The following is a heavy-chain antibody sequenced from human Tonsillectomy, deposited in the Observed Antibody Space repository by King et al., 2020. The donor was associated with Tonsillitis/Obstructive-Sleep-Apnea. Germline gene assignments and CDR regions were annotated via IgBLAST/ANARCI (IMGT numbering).Heavy chain of an antibody. CDR1: GYTFTSYG. CDR3: ARDVSGFSSSANDAFDI. Sequence: VQLVESGAEVKKPGASVKVSCKASGYTFTSYGISWVRQAPGQGLEWMGWISAYNGNRNYAQKLQGRVTMTTDTSTRTAYMELRSLRFDDTAVYYCARDVSGFSSSANDAFDIWGQGTMVTVSS. D-gene: IGHD6-13*01. CDR2: ISAYNGNR. V-gene: IGHV1-18*01. J-gene: IGHJ3*02.